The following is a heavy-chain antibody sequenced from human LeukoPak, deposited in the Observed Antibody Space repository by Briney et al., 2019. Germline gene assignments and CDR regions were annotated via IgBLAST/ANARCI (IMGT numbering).Heavy chain of an antibody. CDR2: IYHSGST. D-gene: IGHD2-21*02. J-gene: IGHJ5*02. CDR1: GYSISSGYY. Sequence: SETLSLTCAVSGYSISSGYYWGWIRQPPGKGLEWIGSIYHSGSTYYNPSLKSRVIISVDTSKNQFSLELSVVTAADTAVYYCAREPCGGDCYSPKNWFDPWGQGTLVTVSS. V-gene: IGHV4-38-2*02. CDR3: AREPCGGDCYSPKNWFDP.